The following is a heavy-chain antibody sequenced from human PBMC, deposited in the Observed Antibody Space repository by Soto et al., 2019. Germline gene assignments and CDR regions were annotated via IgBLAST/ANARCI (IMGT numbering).Heavy chain of an antibody. CDR2: ISAYNGNT. J-gene: IGHJ3*02. CDR1: GYTFTSYG. V-gene: IGHV1-18*01. D-gene: IGHD6-19*01. CDR3: ARGGGSTGYSSGWYKDAFDI. Sequence: ASVKVSCKASGYTFTSYGISWVRQAPGQGLEWMGWISAYNGNTNYAQKLQGRVTITTDTSTSTAYMELRSLRSDDTAVYYCARGGGSTGYSSGWYKDAFDIWGQGTMVTVSS.